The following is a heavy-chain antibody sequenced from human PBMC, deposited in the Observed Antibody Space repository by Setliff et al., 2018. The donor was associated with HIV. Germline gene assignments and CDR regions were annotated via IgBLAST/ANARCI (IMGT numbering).Heavy chain of an antibody. CDR1: GYTFTSYY. CDR3: ARDKYYHDTSGPPLDY. CDR2: IKPSGGST. V-gene: IGHV1-46*01. D-gene: IGHD3-22*01. Sequence: GASVKVSCKASGYTFTSYYMHWVRQAPGQGLEWMGIIKPSGGSTSYAQKFQGRVTITRDTSASTAYLDLSSLRSEDTAVYYCARDKYYHDTSGPPLDYWGQGTLVTVSS. J-gene: IGHJ4*02.